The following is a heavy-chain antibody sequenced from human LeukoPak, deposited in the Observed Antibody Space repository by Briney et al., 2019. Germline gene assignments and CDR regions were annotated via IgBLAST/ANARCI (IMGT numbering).Heavy chain of an antibody. CDR2: ISGSGGST. CDR1: GFTFSSYA. Sequence: GGSLRLPCAAPGFTFSSYAMSWVRQAPGKGLEWVSAISGSGGSTYYVDSVKGRFTISRDNSKNTLYLQMNSLGAEDTAVYYCAKARTSTGGYHFDYWGQRTPVTVSS. D-gene: IGHD2-8*02. CDR3: AKARTSTGGYHFDY. J-gene: IGHJ4*02. V-gene: IGHV3-23*01.